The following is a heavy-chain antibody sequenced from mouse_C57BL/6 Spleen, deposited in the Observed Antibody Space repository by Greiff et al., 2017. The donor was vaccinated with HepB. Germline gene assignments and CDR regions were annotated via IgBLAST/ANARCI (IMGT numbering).Heavy chain of an antibody. J-gene: IGHJ2*01. CDR1: GFTFSDAW. CDR2: IRNKANNHAT. D-gene: IGHD2-3*01. Sequence: EVKVEESGGGLVQPGGSMKLSCAASGFTFSDAWMDWVRQSPEKGLEWVAEIRNKANNHATYYAESVKGRFTISRDDSKSSVYLQMNSLRAEDTGIYYCTRGGLLRGHYFDYWGQGTTLTVSS. V-gene: IGHV6-6*01. CDR3: TRGGLLRGHYFDY.